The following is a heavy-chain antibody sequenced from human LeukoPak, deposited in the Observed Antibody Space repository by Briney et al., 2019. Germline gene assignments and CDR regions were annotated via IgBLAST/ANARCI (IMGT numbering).Heavy chain of an antibody. CDR1: GGSISSYY. D-gene: IGHD1-26*01. CDR3: ARRAEYSGSYCAVLDY. J-gene: IGHJ4*02. Sequence: PSETLSLTCTVSGGSISSYYWGWIRQPPGKGLEWIGIIYYSGSTYYNPSLKSRVTISVDTSKNQFSLKLSSVTAADTAVYYCARRAEYSGSYCAVLDYWGQGTLVTVSS. V-gene: IGHV4-39*01. CDR2: IYYSGST.